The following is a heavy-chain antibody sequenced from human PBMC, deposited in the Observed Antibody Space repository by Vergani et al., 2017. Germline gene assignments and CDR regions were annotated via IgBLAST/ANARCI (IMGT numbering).Heavy chain of an antibody. J-gene: IGHJ6*02. V-gene: IGHV3-23*01. CDR2: ISGSGGST. D-gene: IGHD2-2*01. Sequence: EVQLLESGGGLVQPGGSLRLSCAASGFTFSSYAMSWVRQAPGKGLEWVSAISGSGGSTSYADSVKGRFTISRDNAKNTLYMQMKRLRAEDTAVYYCARDVVVVPAAQGHAHYYYGMDVWGQGTTVTVSS. CDR1: GFTFSSYA. CDR3: ARDVVVVPAAQGHAHYYYGMDV.